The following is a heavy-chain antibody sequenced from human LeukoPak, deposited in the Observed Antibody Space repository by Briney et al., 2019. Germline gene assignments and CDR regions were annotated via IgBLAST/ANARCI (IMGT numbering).Heavy chain of an antibody. Sequence: GGSLRLSCAASGFTFSGYSMNWVRQAPGKGLEWVSYISSSSSTIYYADSVKGRFTISRDNAKNSLYLQMNSLRAEDTAVYYCARERYGDYAAFDYWGQGTLVTVSS. CDR2: ISSSSSTI. D-gene: IGHD4-17*01. CDR3: ARERYGDYAAFDY. CDR1: GFTFSGYS. J-gene: IGHJ4*02. V-gene: IGHV3-48*01.